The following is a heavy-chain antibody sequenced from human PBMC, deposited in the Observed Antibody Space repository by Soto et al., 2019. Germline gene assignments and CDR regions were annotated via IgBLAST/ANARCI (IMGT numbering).Heavy chain of an antibody. J-gene: IGHJ4*02. CDR3: AREGGTSKKTKLERSFDY. Sequence: GASVKVSCKASGYTFTSYGISWVRQAPGQGPGWMGWISAYNGNTNYAQKLQGRVTMTTDTSTSTAYMELRSLRSDDTAVYYCAREGGTSKKTKLERSFDYWGQGTLVTVSS. D-gene: IGHD2-2*01. CDR1: GYTFTSYG. V-gene: IGHV1-18*01. CDR2: ISAYNGNT.